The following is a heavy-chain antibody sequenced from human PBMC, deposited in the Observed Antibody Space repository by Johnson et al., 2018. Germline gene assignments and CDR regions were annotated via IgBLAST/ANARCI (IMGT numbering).Heavy chain of an antibody. J-gene: IGHJ1*01. CDR2: IYPGDSDT. CDR1: GYSFTSYW. V-gene: IGHV5-51*03. CDR3: ARGAEYFHH. Sequence: VQLGEAGAEVKKPGESLKISCKGSGYSFTSYWIGWVRQMPGKGLEWLGSIYPGDSDTNYSPSFQGQVRVSAYKSIRTAYMQWSSLKASDTAMYYCARGAEYFHHWGQGTLVTVSS.